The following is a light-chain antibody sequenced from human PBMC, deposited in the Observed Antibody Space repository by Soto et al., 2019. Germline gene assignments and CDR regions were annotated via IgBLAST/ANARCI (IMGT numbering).Light chain of an antibody. J-gene: IGKJ5*01. CDR2: DAS. CDR3: QQRSNGPPIP. Sequence: DIVLTQSPAPLSLSPLARATLSFRASQSVKTFLVWYQQRPGQAPRLLIYDASHRAAGIPARLSGSGFGTDFTLTISSLEPEDAAVYYCQQRSNGPPIPFGQVTRLEVK. CDR1: QSVKTF. V-gene: IGKV3-11*01.